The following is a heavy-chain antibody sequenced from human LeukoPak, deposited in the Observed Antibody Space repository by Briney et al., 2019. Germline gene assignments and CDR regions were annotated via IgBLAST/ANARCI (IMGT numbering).Heavy chain of an antibody. Sequence: SETLSLTCTVSGYSISSSAYYWGWIRQPPGKGLEWIGSIYQSGSTYYNPSLKSRVTVSVDPSKNQFSLTLSSVTAADTAVYFCARRSTSGSYYFDCWGQGTLITVSS. D-gene: IGHD6-19*01. CDR3: ARRSTSGSYYFDC. CDR2: IYQSGST. CDR1: GYSISSSAYY. J-gene: IGHJ4*02. V-gene: IGHV4-39*01.